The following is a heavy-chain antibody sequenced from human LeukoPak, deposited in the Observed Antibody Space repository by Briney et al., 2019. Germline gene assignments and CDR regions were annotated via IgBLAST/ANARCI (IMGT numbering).Heavy chain of an antibody. V-gene: IGHV3-30*04. CDR3: ARGAIFGVVITRSAFDI. CDR1: GFTFSSYA. D-gene: IGHD3-3*01. Sequence: PGGSLRLSCAASGFTFSSYAMHWVRQAPGKGPEWVAVISYDGSNKYYADSVKGRFTISRDNSKSTLYLQMNSLRAEDTAVYYCARGAIFGVVITRSAFDIWGQGTMVTVSS. CDR2: ISYDGSNK. J-gene: IGHJ3*02.